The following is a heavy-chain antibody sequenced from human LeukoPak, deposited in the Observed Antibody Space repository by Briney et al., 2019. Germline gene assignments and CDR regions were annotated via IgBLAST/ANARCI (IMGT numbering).Heavy chain of an antibody. CDR3: ARHSGVHYYYYMDV. V-gene: IGHV4-4*09. CDR2: IYTSGST. D-gene: IGHD6-25*01. J-gene: IGHJ6*03. CDR1: GGSISSYY. Sequence: SETLSLTCTVSGGSISSYYWSWIRQPPGKGLEWIGYIYTSGSTNYNPSLKSRVTISVDTSRNQFSLKLSSVTAADTAVYYRARHSGVHYYYYMDVWGKGTTVTVSS.